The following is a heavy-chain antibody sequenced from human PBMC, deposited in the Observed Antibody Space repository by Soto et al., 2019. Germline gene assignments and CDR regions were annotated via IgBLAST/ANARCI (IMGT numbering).Heavy chain of an antibody. Sequence: QVQLVESGGGVVQPGTSLRLSCAPSGFTFSSYGMHWVRQAPGKGLEWVAVIWYDGSKQYYADSVKGRFTISRDNSKNPLYLPMNSLRAEDTAVYYCARDPGVPNYYFDYCGHGTLVALSS. CDR3: ARDPGVPNYYFDY. CDR1: GFTFSSYG. V-gene: IGHV3-33*01. D-gene: IGHD1-1*01. J-gene: IGHJ4*01. CDR2: IWYDGSKQ.